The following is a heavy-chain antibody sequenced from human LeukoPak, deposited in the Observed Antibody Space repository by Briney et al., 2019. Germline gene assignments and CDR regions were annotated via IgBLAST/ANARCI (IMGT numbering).Heavy chain of an antibody. V-gene: IGHV4-4*07. CDR1: GGSISSYY. Sequence: SETLSLTCTVSGGSISSYYWSWIRQPAGKGLEWIGRIYTSGSTYYNPSLKSRVTISVDTSKNQSSLNLSSVTAADTAVYFCARDEGSSYPFDYWGQGTLVTVSS. CDR3: ARDEGSSYPFDY. D-gene: IGHD2-2*01. J-gene: IGHJ4*02. CDR2: IYTSGST.